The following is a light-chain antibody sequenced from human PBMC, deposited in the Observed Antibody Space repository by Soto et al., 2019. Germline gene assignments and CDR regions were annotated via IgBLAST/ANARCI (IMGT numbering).Light chain of an antibody. CDR1: SSNIGGYKF. CDR2: EVS. Sequence: QSALTQPAAVSGSPGQSITISCNGTSSNIGGYKFVSWYQHHQGEVPKLLIYEVSHRPSGVSARFSASKSATTASLTISGLQAEDEAVYYCSSYASGGTSVVFGGGTKLTVL. CDR3: SSYASGGTSVV. V-gene: IGLV2-14*01. J-gene: IGLJ2*01.